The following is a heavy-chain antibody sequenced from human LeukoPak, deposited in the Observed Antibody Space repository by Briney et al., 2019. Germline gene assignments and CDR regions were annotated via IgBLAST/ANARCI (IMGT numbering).Heavy chain of an antibody. Sequence: GGSLRLSCAAAGFTFSSYSMNWVRQAPGKGLEWVSYISSSSSTIYYADSVKGRFTISRDNAKNSLYLQMNSLTAEDTAVYYCAKDRGPLDYWGQGTLVTVSS. CDR1: GFTFSSYS. CDR2: ISSSSSTI. V-gene: IGHV3-48*01. D-gene: IGHD5-12*01. J-gene: IGHJ4*02. CDR3: AKDRGPLDY.